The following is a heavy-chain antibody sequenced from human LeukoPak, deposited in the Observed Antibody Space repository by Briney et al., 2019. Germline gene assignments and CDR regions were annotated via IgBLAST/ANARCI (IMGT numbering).Heavy chain of an antibody. V-gene: IGHV3-23*01. CDR3: AKERPVDTAMVRPFDY. Sequence: GGSLRLSCAASGFTFSSYAMTWVRQAPGKGLEWVSAISGSGGNTYYADSVKGRFTISRDNSKNTLYLQMNSLRAEDTAVYYCAKERPVDTAMVRPFDYWGQGTLVNVSS. J-gene: IGHJ4*02. CDR2: ISGSGGNT. CDR1: GFTFSSYA. D-gene: IGHD5-18*01.